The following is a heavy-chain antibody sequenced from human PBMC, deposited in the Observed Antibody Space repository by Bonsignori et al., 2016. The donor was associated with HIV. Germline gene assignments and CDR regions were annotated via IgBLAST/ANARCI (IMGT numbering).Heavy chain of an antibody. Sequence: WIRQPPGKGLEWIGEINHSGSTNYNPSLKSRVTISVDTSKNQFSLKLSSVTAADTAVYYCASALAGFGELEGYWGQGTLVTVSS. J-gene: IGHJ4*02. CDR3: ASALAGFGELEGY. CDR2: INHSGST. V-gene: IGHV4-34*01. D-gene: IGHD3-10*01.